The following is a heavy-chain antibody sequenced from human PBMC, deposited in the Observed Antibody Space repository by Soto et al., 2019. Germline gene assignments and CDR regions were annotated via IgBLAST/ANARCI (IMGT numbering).Heavy chain of an antibody. CDR1: GFTFSSYA. Sequence: GGSLRLSCAASGFTFSSYAMHWVRQAPGKGLEWVAVIAYDGSNKYYADSVKGRYTIARDNSKNTRYLQMISMRAEDTAVDYCGRGGPLAAAGTGAFDIWGQGTMVTVSS. V-gene: IGHV3-30-3*01. CDR3: GRGGPLAAAGTGAFDI. J-gene: IGHJ3*02. CDR2: IAYDGSNK. D-gene: IGHD6-13*01.